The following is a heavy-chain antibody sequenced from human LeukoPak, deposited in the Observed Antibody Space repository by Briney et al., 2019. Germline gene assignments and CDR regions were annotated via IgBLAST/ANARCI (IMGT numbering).Heavy chain of an antibody. Sequence: ASVKVSCKASGYTFTSYGTSWVRQAPGQGLEWMGIINPSGGSTSYAQKFQGRVTMTRDTSTSTVYMEVSRLRSDDTAVYYCARDRYDARPAGSFDNWGQGTLVTVSS. J-gene: IGHJ4*02. V-gene: IGHV1-46*01. CDR1: GYTFTSYG. D-gene: IGHD1-14*01. CDR3: ARDRYDARPAGSFDN. CDR2: INPSGGST.